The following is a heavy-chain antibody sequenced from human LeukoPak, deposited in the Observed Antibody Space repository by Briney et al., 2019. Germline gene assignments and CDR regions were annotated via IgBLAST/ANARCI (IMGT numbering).Heavy chain of an antibody. CDR3: ARDCSGSYYGAFDY. Sequence: PGGSLRLSCAASGFTFSSYSMNWVRQAPGKGLEWVSSISSSSSYIYYADSVKGRFTISRDNAKNTLYLQMNSLRAEDTAVYYCARDCSGSYYGAFDYWGQGTLVTVSS. CDR2: ISSSSSYI. CDR1: GFTFSSYS. V-gene: IGHV3-21*01. D-gene: IGHD1-26*01. J-gene: IGHJ4*02.